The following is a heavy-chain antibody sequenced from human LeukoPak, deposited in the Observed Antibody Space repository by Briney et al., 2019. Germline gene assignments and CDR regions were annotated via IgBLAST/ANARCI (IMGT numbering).Heavy chain of an antibody. Sequence: SSETLSLTCAVYGGSFSGYYWNWIRQPPGKGLEWIGEINHSGSTNYNSSLKSRVTISVDTSKNQFSLKLSSVTAADTAVYYCPRGRITMVRGAPLWFDPWGQGTLVTVSS. J-gene: IGHJ5*02. CDR2: INHSGST. CDR1: GGSFSGYY. V-gene: IGHV4-34*01. CDR3: PRGRITMVRGAPLWFDP. D-gene: IGHD3-10*01.